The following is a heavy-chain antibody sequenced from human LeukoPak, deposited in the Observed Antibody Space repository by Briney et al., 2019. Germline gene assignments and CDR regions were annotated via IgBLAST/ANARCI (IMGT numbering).Heavy chain of an antibody. CDR1: GFTFSSYS. J-gene: IGHJ3*02. CDR3: ARLGAGYCSGGSCDGAFDI. Sequence: GGSLRLSCAASGFTFSSYSMNWVRQAPGKGLEWVSSISSSSSYIYYADSVKGRFTISRDNAKNSLYLQMNSLTAEDTAVYYCARLGAGYCSGGSCDGAFDIWGQGTMVTVSS. V-gene: IGHV3-21*01. D-gene: IGHD2-15*01. CDR2: ISSSSSYI.